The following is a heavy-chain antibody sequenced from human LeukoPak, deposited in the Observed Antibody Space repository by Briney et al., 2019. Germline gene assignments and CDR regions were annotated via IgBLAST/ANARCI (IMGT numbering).Heavy chain of an antibody. D-gene: IGHD3-10*01. J-gene: IGHJ6*03. Sequence: PSETLSLTCTVSGDSISSSNCYWGWIRQPPGKGLEWIGSIYFSGGTYYNASLKSRVTISVDTSKNQFSLKLSSVTAADTAVYYCARTTMVRGTYYMDVWGKGTTVTISS. CDR3: ARTTMVRGTYYMDV. CDR2: IYFSGGT. V-gene: IGHV4-39*07. CDR1: GDSISSSNCY.